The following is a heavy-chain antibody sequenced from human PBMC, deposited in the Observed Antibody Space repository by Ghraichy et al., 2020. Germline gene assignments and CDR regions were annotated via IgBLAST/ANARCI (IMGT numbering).Heavy chain of an antibody. CDR2: MYYSGSG. D-gene: IGHD3-22*01. J-gene: IGHJ4*02. Sequence: SETLSLTCTVSGGPIDSFYWSWIRQPPGKGLEWIGYMYYSGSGNYNPSLKSRVTISVDTSKKQFSLKLNSVTATDTAVYYCAGSGNYYHLDFWGQGTLVTVSS. CDR1: GGPIDSFY. CDR3: AGSGNYYHLDF. V-gene: IGHV4-59*08.